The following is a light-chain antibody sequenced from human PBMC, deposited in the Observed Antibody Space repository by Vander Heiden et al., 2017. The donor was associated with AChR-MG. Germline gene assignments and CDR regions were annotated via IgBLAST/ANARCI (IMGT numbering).Light chain of an antibody. CDR3: NSYASGKSPSVV. J-gene: IGLJ2*01. CDR2: DVT. V-gene: IGLV2-14*03. CDR1: TSDIADYRY. Sequence: QSAPTPPASVSGSPGPSVTFSCTGATSDIADYRYVSWYQQHPGKAPKLSIYDVTERPSGIPDRFSGSRSGNTASLTISGVQAEDEAIYYCNSYASGKSPSVVFGRGTKLTVV.